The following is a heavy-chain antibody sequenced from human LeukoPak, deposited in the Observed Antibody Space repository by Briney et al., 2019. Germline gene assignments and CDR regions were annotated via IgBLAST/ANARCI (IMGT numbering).Heavy chain of an antibody. J-gene: IGHJ4*02. CDR2: IYPGDSDT. CDR3: ARRRNDYGDYYFDY. D-gene: IGHD4-17*01. CDR1: GYSFTNFW. Sequence: GESLKISCKGSGYSFTNFWIAWVRQMSGKGLEWMGIIYPGDSDTRYSPSFQGQVTISADKSISTAYLQWSSLKASDTAMYYCARRRNDYGDYYFDYWGQGTLVTVSS. V-gene: IGHV5-51*01.